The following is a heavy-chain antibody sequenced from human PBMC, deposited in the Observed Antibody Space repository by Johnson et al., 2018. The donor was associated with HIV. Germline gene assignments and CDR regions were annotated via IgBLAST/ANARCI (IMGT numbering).Heavy chain of an antibody. D-gene: IGHD3-16*01. CDR2: IYSGGSTT. CDR1: GFTVSSNY. CDR3: AREALPRGLQSSFGGALDI. V-gene: IGHV3-66*01. J-gene: IGHJ3*02. Sequence: VQLVESGGGLVQPGGSLRLSCTASGFTVSSNYMSWVRQAPGKGLEWVSVIYSGGSTTYYADSVKGRFTISRDNSKNTVYLQMNSLGAEDTAVYYCAREALPRGLQSSFGGALDIWGQGTMVTVSS.